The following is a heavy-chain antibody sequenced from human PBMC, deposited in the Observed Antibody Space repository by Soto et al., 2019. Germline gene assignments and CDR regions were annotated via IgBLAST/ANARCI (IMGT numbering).Heavy chain of an antibody. V-gene: IGHV3-15*06. CDR2: IKSKNDGETT. Sequence: EVQLVESGGGSVKPGESLRISCSASGFTFNNAWMSWFRQAPGKGLEWVGLIKSKNDGETTSYAAPVKGRFSMSRDDSKNTLYLQMNSLKTEDTGMYDCVADVPWQVRGEFDFWGQGAPVTVSS. CDR3: VADVPWQVRGEFDF. CDR1: GFTFNNAW. J-gene: IGHJ4*02.